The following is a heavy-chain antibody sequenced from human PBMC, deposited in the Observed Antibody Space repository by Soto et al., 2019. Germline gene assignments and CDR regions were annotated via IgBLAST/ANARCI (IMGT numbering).Heavy chain of an antibody. CDR3: SKGRLSFDF. J-gene: IGHJ4*02. CDR2: VSANADGT. CDR1: GFMFRNYA. Sequence: GGSLRVSCATSGFMFRNYAMNWVRQAPGKGLEWVSFVSANADGTFYADSVKGRFSISRDNSKNILYLQMNNLRVEDTAIYYCSKGRLSFDFWGPGTLVTVSS. V-gene: IGHV3-23*01.